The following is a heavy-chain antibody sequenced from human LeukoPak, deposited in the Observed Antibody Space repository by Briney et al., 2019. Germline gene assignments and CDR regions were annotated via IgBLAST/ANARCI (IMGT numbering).Heavy chain of an antibody. CDR3: ARGPATGDFDY. CDR1: GYIFIDCY. CDR2: INPNTGGT. Sequence: ASVKVSCKASGYIFIDCYIHWMRQAPGQGLEWMGWINPNTGGTKCDQRFQGRVTMTRDTSKRTVYMEVNWLRLDDTAVYYCARGPATGDFDYWGQGTLVTVSS. D-gene: IGHD1-14*01. J-gene: IGHJ4*02. V-gene: IGHV1-2*02.